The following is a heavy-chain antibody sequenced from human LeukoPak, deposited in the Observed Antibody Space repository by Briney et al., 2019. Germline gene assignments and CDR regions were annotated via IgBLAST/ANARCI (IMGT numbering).Heavy chain of an antibody. CDR3: ARATGTKVPPGY. CDR2: INHSGRN. Sequence: PSETLSLTCAVYGGSFSGYYWSWIRQPPGEGLEWIGEINHSGRNNYNPSLKSRVTISINTSKNQFSLKLISVTAADTAVYYCARATGTKVPPGYWGQGTLVTVSS. D-gene: IGHD1-7*01. CDR1: GGSFSGYY. V-gene: IGHV4-34*01. J-gene: IGHJ4*02.